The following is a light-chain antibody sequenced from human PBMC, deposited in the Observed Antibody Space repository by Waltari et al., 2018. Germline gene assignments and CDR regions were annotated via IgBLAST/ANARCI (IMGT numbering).Light chain of an antibody. J-gene: IGLJ2*01. CDR3: QAWDSISDVV. CDR2: QDS. CDR1: KLEDKY. Sequence: YELTQPPSVSVSPGQTVSITCSGGKLEDKYVCWYQQKTGQSPVLVMHQDSRRPSGIPERCSGSSSGNTATLTISGTQAMDEADYYCQAWDSISDVVFGGGTRLTVL. V-gene: IGLV3-1*01.